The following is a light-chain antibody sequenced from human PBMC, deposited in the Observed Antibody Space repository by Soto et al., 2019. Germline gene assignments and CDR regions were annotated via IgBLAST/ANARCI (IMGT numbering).Light chain of an antibody. Sequence: SYELTQPPSVSVAPGQTATITCGGNNIGSKSVNWYQQRAGQAPLLVVYDDNDRPSGIPERFSGSNSGNTATLTISRVEAGDEADFYCQVWHSGTDQVFFGGGTQLTVL. V-gene: IGLV3-21*02. J-gene: IGLJ2*01. CDR3: QVWHSGTDQVF. CDR1: NIGSKS. CDR2: DDN.